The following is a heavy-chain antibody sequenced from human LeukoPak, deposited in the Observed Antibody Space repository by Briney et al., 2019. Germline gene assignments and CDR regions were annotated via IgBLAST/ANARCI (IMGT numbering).Heavy chain of an antibody. J-gene: IGHJ4*02. CDR1: GFTFSSYA. CDR3: AKEEGYSSGWYPGYYFDY. CDR2: ISGSGGST. Sequence: GGSLRLSCAASGFTFSSYAMSWVRQAPGKGLEWVSAISGSGGSTYYADSVKGRFTISRDNCKNTLYLQMNSLRAEDTAVCYCAKEEGYSSGWYPGYYFDYWGQGTLVTVSS. D-gene: IGHD6-19*01. V-gene: IGHV3-23*01.